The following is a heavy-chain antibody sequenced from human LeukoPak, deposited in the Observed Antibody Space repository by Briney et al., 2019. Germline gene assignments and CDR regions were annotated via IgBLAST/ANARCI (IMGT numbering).Heavy chain of an antibody. CDR2: ISSSSGTI. Sequence: PGGSLRLSCAASGFIFSNYNMNWVRQTPGKGLEWLSYISSSSGTIYYADSVKGRFTISGDNAKNSLYLQMNSLRAEYTAVYYCARALGYSYGYAVDYWGQGTLVTVSS. CDR1: GFIFSNYN. D-gene: IGHD5-18*01. V-gene: IGHV3-48*01. J-gene: IGHJ4*02. CDR3: ARALGYSYGYAVDY.